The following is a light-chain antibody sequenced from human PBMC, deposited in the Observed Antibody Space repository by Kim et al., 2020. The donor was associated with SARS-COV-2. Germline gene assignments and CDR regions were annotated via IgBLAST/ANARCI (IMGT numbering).Light chain of an antibody. J-gene: IGLJ2*01. CDR1: SLRRYY. CDR3: NSRDRSRNLLV. Sequence: SSELTQDPAVSVALGQTVRITCQGDSLRRYYASWYQQKPGQAPVLVIYGKNNRPSGIPDRFSGSSSGNTVSLTITVAQAEDEADYYCNSRDRSRNLLVFGGGTKLTVL. CDR2: GKN. V-gene: IGLV3-19*01.